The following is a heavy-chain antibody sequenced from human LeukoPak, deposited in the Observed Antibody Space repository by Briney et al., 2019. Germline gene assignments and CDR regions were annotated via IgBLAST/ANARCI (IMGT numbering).Heavy chain of an antibody. V-gene: IGHV1-69*06. Sequence: SVKVSCKASGGTFSSYAISWVRQAPGQGLEWMGGIIPIFGTANYAQKFQGRVTITADKSTGTAYMELSSLRSEDTAVYYCASAAASYGSGSYVDYWGQGTLVTVSS. J-gene: IGHJ4*02. D-gene: IGHD3-10*01. CDR2: IIPIFGTA. CDR3: ASAAASYGSGSYVDY. CDR1: GGTFSSYA.